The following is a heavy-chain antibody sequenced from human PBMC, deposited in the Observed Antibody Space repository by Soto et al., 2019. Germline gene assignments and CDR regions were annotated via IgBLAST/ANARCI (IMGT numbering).Heavy chain of an antibody. CDR2: ISYDGSNK. CDR3: AKVLVGGWVHDAFDI. V-gene: IGHV3-30*18. D-gene: IGHD2-21*01. Sequence: TGESLSLAWAASRVCFSSFGMHWVRQAPGKGLAWVAVISYDGSNKYYADSVKGRFTISRDNSKNTLYLQMNSLRAEDTAVYYCAKVLVGGWVHDAFDIWGQGTMVTVSS. J-gene: IGHJ3*02. CDR1: RVCFSSFG.